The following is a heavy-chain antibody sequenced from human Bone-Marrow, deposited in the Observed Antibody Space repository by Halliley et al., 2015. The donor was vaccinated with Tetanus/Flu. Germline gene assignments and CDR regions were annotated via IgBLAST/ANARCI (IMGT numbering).Heavy chain of an antibody. J-gene: IGHJ4*02. CDR2: IYPGDSDT. V-gene: IGHV5-51*01. Sequence: MQLVQSGAEVKKPGESLKISCKGSGYSFTTYWIGWVRQVPGKGLELMGIIYPGDSDTRYSPSFQGQVIISADKSVSTAYLQWSTLKASDTAVYYCAALIAASHFTDYWGQGPLVTVSS. CDR1: GYSFTTYW. D-gene: IGHD6-13*01. CDR3: AALIAASHFTDY.